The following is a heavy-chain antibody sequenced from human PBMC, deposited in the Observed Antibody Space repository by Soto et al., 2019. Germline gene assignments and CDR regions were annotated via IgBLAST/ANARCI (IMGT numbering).Heavy chain of an antibody. CDR1: GFTFSSYA. V-gene: IGHV3-48*01. CDR3: ARTSTYCSSNSCYSY. CDR2: ISGSGSTI. J-gene: IGHJ4*02. Sequence: EVQLVESGGGLVQPGGSLRLACAASGFTFSSYAMNWVRQAPGKGLDWVSHISGSGSTIYYADSVKGRFTISRDNAKNSLYLQMNSVRAEDTAVYYCARTSTYCSSNSCYSYWGQGTLVTVSS. D-gene: IGHD2-2*01.